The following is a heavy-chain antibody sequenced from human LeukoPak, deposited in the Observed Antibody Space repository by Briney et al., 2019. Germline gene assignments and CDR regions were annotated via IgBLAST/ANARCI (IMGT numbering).Heavy chain of an antibody. CDR3: ANDAAAGG. V-gene: IGHV3-7*03. D-gene: IGHD6-25*01. J-gene: IGHJ4*02. CDR1: GFTFDNYW. Sequence: GGSLRLSCAASGFTFDNYWMWWVRQASGKGLEWVANINRAGSDTYYPDSVKGRFTISRDNAKNSLYLQMNSLRAEDTAVYYCANDAAAGGWGQGTLVTVSS. CDR2: INRAGSDT.